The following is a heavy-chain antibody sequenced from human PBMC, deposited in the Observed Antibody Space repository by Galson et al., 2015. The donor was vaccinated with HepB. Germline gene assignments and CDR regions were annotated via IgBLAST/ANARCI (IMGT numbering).Heavy chain of an antibody. V-gene: IGHV3-23*01. CDR3: AKDFSMGLRFLEWFGSEIGGFNY. D-gene: IGHD3-3*01. CDR2: ISGSGGST. CDR1: GFTFSSYA. J-gene: IGHJ4*02. Sequence: SLRLSCAASGFTFSSYAMSWVRQAPGKGLEWVSAISGSGGSTYYADSVKGRFTISRDNSKNTLYLQMNSLRAEDTAVYYCAKDFSMGLRFLEWFGSEIGGFNYWGQGTLVTVSS.